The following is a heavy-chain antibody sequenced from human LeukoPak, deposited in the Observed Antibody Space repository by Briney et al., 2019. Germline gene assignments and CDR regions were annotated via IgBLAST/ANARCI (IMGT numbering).Heavy chain of an antibody. CDR1: GGSISSGGYY. V-gene: IGHV4-30-2*01. CDR2: IYHSGST. CDR3: ARAREMATMLLGY. J-gene: IGHJ4*02. Sequence: SQTLSLTCTVSGGSISSGGYYWSWIRQPPGKGLEWIGYIYHSGSTYYNPSLKSRVTISVDRSKNQFSLKLSSVTAADTAVYYCARAREMATMLLGYRGQGTLVTVSS. D-gene: IGHD5-24*01.